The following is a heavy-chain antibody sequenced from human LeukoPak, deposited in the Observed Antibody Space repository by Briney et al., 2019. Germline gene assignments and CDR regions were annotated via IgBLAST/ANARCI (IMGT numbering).Heavy chain of an antibody. CDR2: ISSDGDTM. Sequence: GGSLRLSCAASGFTFNTFPMNWVRQAPGKGLEWILYISSDGDTMYHSDSVSGRFTISRDNAKNSLYLQMSSLRAEDTAVYYCARRTFGGVIKYWGQGTLVTVSS. V-gene: IGHV3-48*01. J-gene: IGHJ4*02. D-gene: IGHD3-16*01. CDR3: ARRTFGGVIKY. CDR1: GFTFNTFP.